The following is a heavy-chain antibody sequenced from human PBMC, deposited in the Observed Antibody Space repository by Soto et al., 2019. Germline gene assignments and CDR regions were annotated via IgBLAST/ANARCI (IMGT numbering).Heavy chain of an antibody. Sequence: QVQLQESGPGLVKPSETLSLTCTVSGGSISTYYWHWVRQPPGKGLEWIGYIYYSGSTNYNPSLKSRVTISVDPSKNQYSRRLSSVPAADTAMYYCVKGGDIVAAGADYYYGLHVWGQGTTVTVSS. V-gene: IGHV4-59*01. CDR3: VKGGDIVAAGADYYYGLHV. CDR1: GGSISTYY. J-gene: IGHJ6*02. CDR2: IYYSGST. D-gene: IGHD6-13*01.